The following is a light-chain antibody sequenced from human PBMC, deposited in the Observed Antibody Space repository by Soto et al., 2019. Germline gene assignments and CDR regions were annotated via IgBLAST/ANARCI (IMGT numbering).Light chain of an antibody. J-gene: IGKJ1*01. CDR3: QQYNNWPRT. V-gene: IGKV3-15*01. CDR1: QSVSSN. CDR2: GAS. Sequence: EIVMTQSPATLSVSPGERATLSCRASQSVSSNLAWYQQKPGQAPRLLIYGASSRAIGIPARFSGSGSGTEFTLTISSLQSEDFAVYYCQQYNNWPRTFGQGTKVEIK.